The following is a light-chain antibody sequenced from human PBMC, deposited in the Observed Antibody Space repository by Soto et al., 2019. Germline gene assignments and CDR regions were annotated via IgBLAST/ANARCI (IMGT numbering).Light chain of an antibody. Sequence: DIVLTQSPDSLAVSLGERVTINCKSSRSLLYYSNNKDYLAWYQQKPGQPPRLLVYWASTRESEVPDRFSGSGTETDFTLTISSLQAEDVAIYYCQQYFFTPLTFGPGTKVEI. CDR2: WAS. V-gene: IGKV4-1*01. CDR3: QQYFFTPLT. CDR1: RSLLYYSNNKDY. J-gene: IGKJ3*01.